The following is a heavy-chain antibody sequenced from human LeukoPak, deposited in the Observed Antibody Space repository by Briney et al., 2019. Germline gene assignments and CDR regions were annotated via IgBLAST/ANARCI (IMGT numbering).Heavy chain of an antibody. J-gene: IGHJ4*02. V-gene: IGHV4-59*01. CDR3: ARAVAQYCSSTSCQSYYFDH. CDR2: IYYSGST. Sequence: PSETLSLTCTVSGGSISSYYWSWIRQPPGKGLEWIGYIYYSGSTNYNPSLKSRVTISVDTSKNQFSLKLSSVTAADTAVYYCARAVAQYCSSTSCQSYYFDHWGQGTLVTVSS. D-gene: IGHD2-2*01. CDR1: GGSISSYY.